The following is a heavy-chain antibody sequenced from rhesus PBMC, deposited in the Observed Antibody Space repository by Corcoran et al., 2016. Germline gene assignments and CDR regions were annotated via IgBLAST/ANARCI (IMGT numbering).Heavy chain of an antibody. CDR2: IKNKADGGTA. CDR1: GFTFSSYW. Sequence: EVQLVESGGGLVQPGGSLRLSCAAPGFTFSSYWMSWVRQAPGKGRDWVVRIKNKADGGTAAYADSVKGRFTISRDDSKNTLYLHMNSLKTEDTAVYYCTREDSGFDYWGQGVLVTVSS. D-gene: IGHD3-28*01. V-gene: IGHV3-16*02. CDR3: TREDSGFDY. J-gene: IGHJ4*01.